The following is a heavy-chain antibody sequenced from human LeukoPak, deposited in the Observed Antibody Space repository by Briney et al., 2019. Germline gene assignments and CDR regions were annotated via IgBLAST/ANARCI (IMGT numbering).Heavy chain of an antibody. D-gene: IGHD4-23*01. Sequence: SETLSLTCIVSGGSISNYYWTWIRQPAGKGLEWIGRIYTSGSTNYNPSLKSRVTISVDTSKNQFSLKLSSVTAADTAVYYCARDPTTVVTPEASKWGQGTLVTVSS. CDR3: ARDPTTVVTPEASK. J-gene: IGHJ4*02. V-gene: IGHV4-4*07. CDR2: IYTSGST. CDR1: GGSISNYY.